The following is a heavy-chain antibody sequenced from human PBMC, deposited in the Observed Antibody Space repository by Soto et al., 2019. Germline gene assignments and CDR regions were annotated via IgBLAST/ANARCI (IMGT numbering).Heavy chain of an antibody. V-gene: IGHV3-7*01. Sequence: EVQLVESGGGLVQPGGSLRLSCAASGFTFSSYWMSWVRQAPGKGLEWVANIKQDGSEKYYVDSVKGRFTISRDNAKNSLYLQMNSLRDEDTAVYYCARATYYYDSSCYYPVFDYWGQGPLVTVSS. D-gene: IGHD3-22*01. CDR3: ARATYYYDSSCYYPVFDY. CDR2: IKQDGSEK. J-gene: IGHJ4*02. CDR1: GFTFSSYW.